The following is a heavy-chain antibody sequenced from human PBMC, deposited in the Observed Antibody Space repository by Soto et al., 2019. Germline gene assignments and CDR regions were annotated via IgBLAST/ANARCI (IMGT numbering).Heavy chain of an antibody. D-gene: IGHD3-3*01. CDR1: GGSISSYY. CDR2: IYTSGST. V-gene: IGHV4-4*07. CDR3: ARAYPVITIFGVVIIYGMDV. J-gene: IGHJ6*02. Sequence: KTSETLSLTCTVSGGSISSYYWSWIRQPAGKGLEWIGRIYTSGSTNYNPSLKSRVTMSVDTSKNQFSLKLSSVTAADTAVYYCARAYPVITIFGVVIIYGMDVWGQGTTVTVSS.